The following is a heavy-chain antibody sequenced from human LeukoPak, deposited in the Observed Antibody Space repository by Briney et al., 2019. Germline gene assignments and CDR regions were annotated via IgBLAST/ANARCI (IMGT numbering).Heavy chain of an antibody. V-gene: IGHV1-18*01. D-gene: IGHD5-24*01. CDR3: ARTEEDGFDY. Sequence: ASVKVSCKASGYTFSNYGFSWVRQAPGQGLEWIGWISAYNGNTKSVQKLQGRVTMTTDTSTSTAYMELRSLRYDDTAVYYCARTEEDGFDYWGQGTPVIVSS. CDR1: GYTFSNYG. J-gene: IGHJ4*02. CDR2: ISAYNGNT.